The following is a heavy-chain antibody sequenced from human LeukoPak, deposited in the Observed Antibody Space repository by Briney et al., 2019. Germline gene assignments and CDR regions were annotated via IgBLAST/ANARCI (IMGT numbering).Heavy chain of an antibody. CDR2: ISYDGSNK. J-gene: IGHJ4*02. Sequence: GGSLRLSCAASGFTFSSYGMHWVRQAPGKGLEWVAVISYDGSNKYYADSVKGRFTISRDNSKNTLYLQMNSLRAEDTAVYYCANGDYIYWGRGTLVTVSS. CDR1: GFTFSSYG. D-gene: IGHD4-17*01. CDR3: ANGDYIY. V-gene: IGHV3-30*18.